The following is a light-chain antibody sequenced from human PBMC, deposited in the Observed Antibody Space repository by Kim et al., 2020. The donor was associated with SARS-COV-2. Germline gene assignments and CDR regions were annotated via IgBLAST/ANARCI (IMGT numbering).Light chain of an antibody. Sequence: EIVLTQSPATLSLSPGERATLSCRASQSVDINLAWYQQKPGQAPRLLIYDASNRAPGIPARFSGSASGTDFTLTISSLEPEDFAVYYCQQRFLGGTCGQGTKLEI. CDR3: QQRFLGGT. J-gene: IGKJ2*01. CDR1: QSVDIN. V-gene: IGKV3-11*01. CDR2: DAS.